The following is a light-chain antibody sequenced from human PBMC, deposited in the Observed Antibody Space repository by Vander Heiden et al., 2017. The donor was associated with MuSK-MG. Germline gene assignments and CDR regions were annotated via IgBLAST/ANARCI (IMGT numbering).Light chain of an antibody. V-gene: IGLV2-14*01. CDR3: ASYTTTSALYF. CDR2: DVS. J-gene: IGLJ1*01. Sequence: QSVLTQPASVSGSPGQSITISCSGTSRNIGGYDYVSWYQQSPGKAPKLIIYDVSNRPSGVSDRFSGSKSGNTASLTISGLHVDDEADYYCASYTTTSALYFFGSGTQVTVL. CDR1: SRNIGGYDY.